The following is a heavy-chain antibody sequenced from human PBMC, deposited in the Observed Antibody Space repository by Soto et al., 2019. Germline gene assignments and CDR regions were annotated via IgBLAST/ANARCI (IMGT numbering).Heavy chain of an antibody. CDR2: ISGSGGST. J-gene: IGHJ3*02. Sequence: GGSLRLSCAASGFTFSSYAMSWVRQAPGKGPEWVSAISGSGGSTYYADSVKGRFTISRDNSKNTLYLQMNSLRAEDTAVYYCAKETGAVPPAGNAFDIWGQGTMVTVSS. V-gene: IGHV3-23*01. CDR1: GFTFSSYA. CDR3: AKETGAVPPAGNAFDI. D-gene: IGHD3-10*01.